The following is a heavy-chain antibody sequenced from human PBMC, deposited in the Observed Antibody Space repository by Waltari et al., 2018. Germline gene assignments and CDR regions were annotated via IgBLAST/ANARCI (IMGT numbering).Heavy chain of an antibody. CDR3: AREAPPGIPAAMDL. V-gene: IGHV4-4*07. D-gene: IGHD2-2*01. Sequence: QVQLQESGPGLVEPSETLSLTCTVSGGSISGYYWSWIRQPAGKGLEWIGRIYSSGNTNHNPSLKSRVTMSADTSKNQFALKLSSVTAADTAVYYCAREAPPGIPAAMDLWGRGTLVAVSS. CDR2: IYSSGNT. CDR1: GGSISGYY. J-gene: IGHJ2*01.